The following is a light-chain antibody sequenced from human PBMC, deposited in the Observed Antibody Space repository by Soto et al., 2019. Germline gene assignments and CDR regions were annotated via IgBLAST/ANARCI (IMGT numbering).Light chain of an antibody. CDR1: QNVDNY. J-gene: IGKJ3*01. Sequence: ETVLTQSPATLSLSPGERATLSCRASQNVDNYLAWYQQKPDQAPRLLIYDASNSATGIPARFTGSGSGTDFTLTISSLQLVDFAVYYCQLRSDWPPFTFGPGTTVDIK. CDR2: DAS. V-gene: IGKV3-11*01. CDR3: QLRSDWPPFT.